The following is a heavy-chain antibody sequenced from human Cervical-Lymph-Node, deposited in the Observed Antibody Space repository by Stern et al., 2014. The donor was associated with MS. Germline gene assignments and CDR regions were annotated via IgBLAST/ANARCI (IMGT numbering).Heavy chain of an antibody. V-gene: IGHV3-21*01. Sequence: EVQLVESEGGLVKPGGSLRLSCVGSGFTFSSYSMNWVRQAPGKGLEWVSSISSDNRHIYYADSVKGRFTVSRDNAKNSLYLQMNTLRAEDSAVYFCAKTKIVVLNCFDHWGQGALVTVSS. J-gene: IGHJ4*02. CDR1: GFTFSSYS. D-gene: IGHD3-22*01. CDR3: AKTKIVVLNCFDH. CDR2: ISSDNRHI.